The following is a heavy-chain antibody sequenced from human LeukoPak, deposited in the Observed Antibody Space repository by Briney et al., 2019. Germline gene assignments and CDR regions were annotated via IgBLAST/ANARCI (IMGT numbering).Heavy chain of an antibody. CDR2: ISTSSYYI. Sequence: PGGSLRLSCVVSGFTLSSYNMHWVRQAPGKGLEWVSYISTSSYYIYYADSVKGRFTISRDDAKNSLYLQMNSLRDEDTALYYCARDASGSSTGLIDSWGQGTLVTVSS. J-gene: IGHJ4*02. CDR3: ARDASGSSTGLIDS. V-gene: IGHV3-21*01. CDR1: GFTLSSYN. D-gene: IGHD1-26*01.